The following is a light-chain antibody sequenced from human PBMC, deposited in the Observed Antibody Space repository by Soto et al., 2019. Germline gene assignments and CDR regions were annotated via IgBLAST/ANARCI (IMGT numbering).Light chain of an antibody. CDR1: SSDVGGYNF. Sequence: QSVLTQPASVSGSPGQSITISCTGTSSDVGGYNFVSWYQQHPGKAPRLMIFEVNNRPSGVSDRFSGSKSGNTASLTISGLQAEDEADYYCSSYTFSSTLVGFGGGTKVTVL. CDR3: SSYTFSSTLVG. J-gene: IGLJ3*02. CDR2: EVN. V-gene: IGLV2-14*01.